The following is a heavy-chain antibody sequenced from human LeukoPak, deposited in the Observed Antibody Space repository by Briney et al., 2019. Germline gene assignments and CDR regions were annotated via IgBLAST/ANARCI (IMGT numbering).Heavy chain of an antibody. D-gene: IGHD3-10*01. CDR2: IYTSGST. CDR3: ARDRGTPYGSGSYYMDV. V-gene: IGHV4-4*07. J-gene: IGHJ6*03. Sequence: SETLSLTCTVSGGSISSSYYWSWIRQPAGKGLEWIGRIYTSGSTNYNPSLKSRVTMSVDTSKNQFSLKLSSVTAADTAVYYCARDRGTPYGSGSYYMDVWGKGTTVTISS. CDR1: GGSISSSYY.